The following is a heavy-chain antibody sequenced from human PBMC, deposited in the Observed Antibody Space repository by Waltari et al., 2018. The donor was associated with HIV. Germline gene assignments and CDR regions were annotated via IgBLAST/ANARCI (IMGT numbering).Heavy chain of an antibody. J-gene: IGHJ4*02. Sequence: QLQLQESGPGLVKPSETLSLTCTVSGGSISSTTYYWGWIRQPPGKGLEWPGGLYYSGSTCHNPSLKSRVTISVDTSKNQFSLSLISVTAADTALYYCTRLGSLRSGASFWGQGTLVTVSS. CDR1: GGSISSTTYY. CDR3: TRLGSLRSGASF. CDR2: LYYSGST. D-gene: IGHD6-19*01. V-gene: IGHV4-39*01.